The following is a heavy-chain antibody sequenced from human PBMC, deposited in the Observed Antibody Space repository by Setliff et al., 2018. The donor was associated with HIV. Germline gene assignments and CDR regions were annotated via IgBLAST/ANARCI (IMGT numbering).Heavy chain of an antibody. CDR2: INPSDDSR. Sequence: AASVKVSCKTSGYSFTSHHMHWVRLVSGQGLQWMGMINPSDDSRRYAQRFHGRVTMTRGTSTGTVYMELRSLRSEDTAVYYCTRVGERWLQFYYFDNWGQGTLVTVSS. V-gene: IGHV1-46*01. D-gene: IGHD5-12*01. CDR3: TRVGERWLQFYYFDN. J-gene: IGHJ4*02. CDR1: GYSFTSHH.